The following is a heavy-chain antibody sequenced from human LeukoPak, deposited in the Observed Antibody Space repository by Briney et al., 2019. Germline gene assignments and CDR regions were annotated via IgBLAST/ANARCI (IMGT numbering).Heavy chain of an antibody. D-gene: IGHD5-12*01. V-gene: IGHV4-38-2*02. Sequence: SGTLSLTCTVSGYSISRGYFWGWVRPPPGKGLEWIGSGSTYYNPSLKSRVTISVDTSRNQLSLKLSSVTAADTAVYYCARAYTSGYDWWGQGTLVTVSS. CDR1: GYSISRGYF. CDR2: SGST. J-gene: IGHJ4*02. CDR3: ARAYTSGYDW.